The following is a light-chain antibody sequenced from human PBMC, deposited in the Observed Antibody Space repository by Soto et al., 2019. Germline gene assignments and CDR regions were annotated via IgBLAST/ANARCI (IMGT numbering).Light chain of an antibody. CDR2: GVT. Sequence: QSVLTQPPSVSGSPGQSVTISCTGTSSDVGTYNRVSWYQQPPGTAPKLMIYGVTNRPSGVPDRFSGSKSANTASLTISGLQAEDEADYYCSSYTSSSTVVFGGGTKVTVL. CDR3: SSYTSSSTVV. J-gene: IGLJ2*01. CDR1: SSDVGTYNR. V-gene: IGLV2-18*02.